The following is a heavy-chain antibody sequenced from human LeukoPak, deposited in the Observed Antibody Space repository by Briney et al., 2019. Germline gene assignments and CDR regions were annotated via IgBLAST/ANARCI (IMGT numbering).Heavy chain of an antibody. D-gene: IGHD3-10*01. CDR2: IYYSGST. J-gene: IGHJ3*02. V-gene: IGHV4-39*01. CDR1: GGSLSSSSSY. CDR3: ARCRDDAFDI. Sequence: SETLSLTCTVSGGSLSSSSSYWGWIRQPPGKGLEWIGSIYYSGSTYYNPSLKSRVTISADTSKNQFSLKLSSVTAADTAVYYCARCRDDAFDIWGQGTMVTVSS.